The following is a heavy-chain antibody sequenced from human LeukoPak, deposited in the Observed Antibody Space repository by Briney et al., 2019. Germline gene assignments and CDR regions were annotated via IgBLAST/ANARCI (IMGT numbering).Heavy chain of an antibody. CDR2: VSHDGSTT. J-gene: IGHJ1*01. V-gene: IGHV3-30*18. D-gene: IGHD6-25*01. Sequence: PGESLRLSCAASGFTFSNYGMQWVRQAPGKGLEWVAVVSHDGSTTFYADSVKGRFAISRDNSKNTLDLQMYSLRAEDTAVYYCAKEPTSYSSGWYFQHWGQGTLVTVFS. CDR1: GFTFSNYG. CDR3: AKEPTSYSSGWYFQH.